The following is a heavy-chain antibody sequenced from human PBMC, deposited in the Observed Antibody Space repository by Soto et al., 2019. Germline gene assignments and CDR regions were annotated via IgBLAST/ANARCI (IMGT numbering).Heavy chain of an antibody. CDR3: ARERDTAMALEPDY. J-gene: IGHJ4*02. V-gene: IGHV3-33*01. Sequence: QVQLVESGGGVVQPGRSLRLSCAASGFTFSSYGMHWVRQAPGKGLEWVAVIWYDGSDKYYADSVKGRFTISRDNSKNTLYLQMNSLRAEDTAVYYWARERDTAMALEPDYWGQGTLVTVSS. CDR2: IWYDGSDK. D-gene: IGHD5-18*01. CDR1: GFTFSSYG.